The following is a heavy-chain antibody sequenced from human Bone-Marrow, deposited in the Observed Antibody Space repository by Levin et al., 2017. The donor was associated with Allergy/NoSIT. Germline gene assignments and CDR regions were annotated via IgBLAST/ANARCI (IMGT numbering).Heavy chain of an antibody. CDR2: IYPHDSDT. Sequence: ASVKVSCQVSGYDFTAYWIGWVRQLPGKGLEWMGIIYPHDSDTKYSPSFQGQVTVSADKSISTTYLQWSTLKASDTAIYYCATAIWFGDFSYYFEYWGQGTLVTVSS. CDR3: ATAIWFGDFSYYFEY. CDR1: GYDFTAYW. J-gene: IGHJ4*02. D-gene: IGHD3-10*01. V-gene: IGHV5-51*01.